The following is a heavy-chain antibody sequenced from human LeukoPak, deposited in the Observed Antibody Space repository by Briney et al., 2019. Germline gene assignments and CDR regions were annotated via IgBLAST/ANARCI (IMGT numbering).Heavy chain of an antibody. J-gene: IGHJ3*02. Sequence: GGSLGLPRAASGLTFDDYDMSWVRQAPGKGLEWVSGINWNGGSTGYADSVKGRFTISSYNAKNSLYVQMNSLRAEDTALYYCARDYDSSGYSDAFDIWGQGTMVTVSS. CDR2: INWNGGST. V-gene: IGHV3-20*04. D-gene: IGHD3-22*01. CDR3: ARDYDSSGYSDAFDI. CDR1: GLTFDDYD.